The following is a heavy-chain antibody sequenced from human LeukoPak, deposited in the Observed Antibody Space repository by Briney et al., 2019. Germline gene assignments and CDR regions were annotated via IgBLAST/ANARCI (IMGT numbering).Heavy chain of an antibody. J-gene: IGHJ4*02. D-gene: IGHD1-26*01. CDR2: IYSGGST. CDR1: GFTVSSNY. V-gene: IGHV3-53*01. Sequence: GGSLRLSCAASGFTVSSNYMSWVRQAPGKGLEWVSVIYSGGSTYYADSVKGRFTISRDNSKNTLYLQMNSLRAEDTAVYYCAKDRGAYSGSYLSDYWGQGTLVTVSS. CDR3: AKDRGAYSGSYLSDY.